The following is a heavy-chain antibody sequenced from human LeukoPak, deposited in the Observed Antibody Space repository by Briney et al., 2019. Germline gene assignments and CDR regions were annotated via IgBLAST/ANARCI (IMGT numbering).Heavy chain of an antibody. J-gene: IGHJ4*02. CDR3: AKDGLHTAHFDY. V-gene: IGHV3-30*18. D-gene: IGHD5-18*01. CDR1: GFTFSSYG. Sequence: PGGSLRLSCAASGFTFSSYGMHWVRQAPGKGLEWVAVISYDGSNKYYADSVKGRFTISRDNSKNTLYLQMNSLRAEDTAVYYCAKDGLHTAHFDYWGQGTLVTVSS. CDR2: ISYDGSNK.